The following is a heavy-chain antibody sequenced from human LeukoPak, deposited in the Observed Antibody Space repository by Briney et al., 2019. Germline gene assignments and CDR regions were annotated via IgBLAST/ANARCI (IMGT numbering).Heavy chain of an antibody. CDR2: IYGSSSI. Sequence: PGGSLRLSCAASGFTVSSNYMSWVRQAPGKGLEWVSVIYGSSSIYYTDSVKGRFTISRDNSKNTLYLQMNSLRAEDTAVYYRARGVRGYSYGSRFDYWGQGTLVTVSS. V-gene: IGHV3-53*01. D-gene: IGHD5-18*01. J-gene: IGHJ4*02. CDR1: GFTVSSNY. CDR3: ARGVRGYSYGSRFDY.